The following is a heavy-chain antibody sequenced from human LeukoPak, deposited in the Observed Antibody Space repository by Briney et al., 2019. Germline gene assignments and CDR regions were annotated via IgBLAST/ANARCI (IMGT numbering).Heavy chain of an antibody. D-gene: IGHD3-16*02. CDR1: GFTFSSYA. Sequence: GGSLRLSCAASGFTFSSYAMSWVRQAPGKGLEWVSVIGGSGGPTQYADSVKGRFTISRDTSKNTLYLQMNSLRAEDTAVYYCARYNDYIWGSYRYPCYMDVWGKGTTVTVSS. CDR3: ARYNDYIWGSYRYPCYMDV. J-gene: IGHJ6*03. CDR2: IGGSGGPT. V-gene: IGHV3-23*01.